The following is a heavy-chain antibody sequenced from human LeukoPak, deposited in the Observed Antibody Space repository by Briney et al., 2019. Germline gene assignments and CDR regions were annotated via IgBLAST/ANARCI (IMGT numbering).Heavy chain of an antibody. CDR2: IYYSGST. CDR1: GGSISSYY. Sequence: SETLSLTCTVSGGSISSYYWSWIRQPPGKGLEWIGYIYYSGSTNYNPSLKSRVTISVDTSKNQFSLKLRSVTAADTAVYYCARVSGDYSLFLVGNNWFDPWGQGTLVTVSS. V-gene: IGHV4-59*01. CDR3: ARVSGDYSLFLVGNNWFDP. J-gene: IGHJ5*02. D-gene: IGHD4-17*01.